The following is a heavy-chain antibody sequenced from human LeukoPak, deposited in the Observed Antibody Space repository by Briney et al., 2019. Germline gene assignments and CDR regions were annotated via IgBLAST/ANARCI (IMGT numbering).Heavy chain of an antibody. CDR3: AKAEYCYDSSGYSH. CDR2: ISGSGGST. V-gene: IGHV3-23*01. D-gene: IGHD3-22*01. J-gene: IGHJ4*02. CDR1: GFTFSSYA. Sequence: PGGSLRLSCAASGFTFSSYAMSWVRQAPGKGLEWVSAISGSGGSTYYADSVKGRFTISRDNSKNTLYLQMNSLRAEDTAVYYCAKAEYCYDSSGYSHWGQGTLVTVSS.